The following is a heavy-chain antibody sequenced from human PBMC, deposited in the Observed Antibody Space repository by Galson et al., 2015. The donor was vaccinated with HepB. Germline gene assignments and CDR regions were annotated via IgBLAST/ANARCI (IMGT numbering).Heavy chain of an antibody. CDR1: GGPFRGFY. CDR2: INHGGST. D-gene: IGHD5-18*01. J-gene: IGHJ4*02. Sequence: SETLSLTCAVYGGPFRGFYWSWIRQPPGKGLKWIGEINHGGSTNYNLSLKSRVTISVDTSKNQFSLKLSSVTAADTAVYYCARHVTAMNHGGHFDYWGQGTLVTVSS. V-gene: IGHV4-34*01. CDR3: ARHVTAMNHGGHFDY.